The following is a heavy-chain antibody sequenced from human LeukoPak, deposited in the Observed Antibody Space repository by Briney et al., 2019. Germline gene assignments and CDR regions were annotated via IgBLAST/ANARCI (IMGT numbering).Heavy chain of an antibody. CDR3: ARGSGSYGLWDY. J-gene: IGHJ4*02. CDR1: GFTVSSHW. D-gene: IGHD1-26*01. Sequence: GESLRLSCAASGFTVSSHWMHWVRQAPGQGLVWASRIYGDTYYADSVKGRFTISRDNAKNTLYLQMDSLRPEDTAVYYCARGSGSYGLWDYWGQGTLVTVSS. CDR2: IYGDT. V-gene: IGHV3-74*01.